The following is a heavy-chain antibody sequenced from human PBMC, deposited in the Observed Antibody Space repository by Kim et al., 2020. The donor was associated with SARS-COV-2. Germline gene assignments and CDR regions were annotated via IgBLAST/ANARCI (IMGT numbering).Heavy chain of an antibody. V-gene: IGHV3-23*01. D-gene: IGHD3-9*01. CDR3: AKAFLPPHDILTGYSIVQYYFDY. J-gene: IGHJ4*02. CDR1: GFTFSSYA. Sequence: GGSLRLSCAASGFTFSSYAMSWVRQAPGKGLEWVSAISGSGGSTYYADSVKGRFTISRDNSKNTLYLQMNSLRAEDTAVYYCAKAFLPPHDILTGYSIVQYYFDYWGQGTLVTVSS. CDR2: ISGSGGST.